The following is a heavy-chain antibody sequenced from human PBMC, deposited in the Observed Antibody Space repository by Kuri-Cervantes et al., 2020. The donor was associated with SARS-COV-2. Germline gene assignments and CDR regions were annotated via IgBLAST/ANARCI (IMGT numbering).Heavy chain of an antibody. Sequence: ASVKASCKASGYTFTGYYMHWVRQAPGQGLEWMGWINPNSGGTNYAQKFQGRVTMTRDTSISTAYMKLSRLRSDDTAVYYCARDWAYVDPGYFDYWGQGTLVTVSS. CDR1: GYTFTGYY. J-gene: IGHJ4*02. D-gene: IGHD3-10*01. V-gene: IGHV1-2*02. CDR3: ARDWAYVDPGYFDY. CDR2: INPNSGGT.